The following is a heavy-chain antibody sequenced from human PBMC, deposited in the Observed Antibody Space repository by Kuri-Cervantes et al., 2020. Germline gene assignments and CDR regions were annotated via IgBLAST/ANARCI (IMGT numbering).Heavy chain of an antibody. V-gene: IGHV3-30*02. D-gene: IGHD2-2*01. CDR2: IRYDGNNK. J-gene: IGHJ4*02. CDR1: GFTFSSYA. Sequence: GGSLRLSCAASGFTFSSYAMSWVRQAPGKGLEWVAFIRYDGNNKFYADSVKGRFTISRDNSKNTLYLQMNSLRAEDTAVYYCARPPAAAISFDYWGQGTLVTVSS. CDR3: ARPPAAAISFDY.